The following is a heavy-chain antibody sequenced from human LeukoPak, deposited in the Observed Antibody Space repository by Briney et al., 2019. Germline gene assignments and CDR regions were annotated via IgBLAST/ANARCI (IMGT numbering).Heavy chain of an antibody. V-gene: IGHV3-30*02. CDR2: IRFDGSKK. CDR1: GFTFSSYG. CDR3: AKGPGLYYFDS. J-gene: IGHJ4*02. D-gene: IGHD3-16*01. Sequence: GGSLRLSCAASGFTFSSYGMHWVRQAPGKGLEWVAFIRFDGSKKECADSVKGRFTISRDNSKNTLHLQMNSLRPEDTAVYYCAKGPGLYYFDSWGQGTLVTVSS.